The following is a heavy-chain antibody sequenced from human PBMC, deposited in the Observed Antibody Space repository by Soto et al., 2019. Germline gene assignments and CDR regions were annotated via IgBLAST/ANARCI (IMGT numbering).Heavy chain of an antibody. CDR1: GFTFSSYG. V-gene: IGHV3-30*18. Sequence: PGGSLRLPCAASGFTFSSYGMHGVRQAPGKGLEWVAVISYDGSNKYYADSVKGRFTISRDNSKNTLYLQMNSRRAEDTAVYYCANDRHPLVVVVAATPPWFDPWGQGTLVTVSS. J-gene: IGHJ5*02. CDR3: ANDRHPLVVVVAATPPWFDP. D-gene: IGHD2-15*01. CDR2: ISYDGSNK.